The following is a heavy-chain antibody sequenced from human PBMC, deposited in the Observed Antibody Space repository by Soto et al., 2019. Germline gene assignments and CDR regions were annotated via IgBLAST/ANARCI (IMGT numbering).Heavy chain of an antibody. J-gene: IGHJ4*02. CDR3: ARLRRGYSYGYDDGPY. Sequence: SETLSLTCTVSGGSISSGGYYWSWIRQHPGKGLEWIGYIYYSGSTYYNPSLKSRVTISVDTSKNQFSLKLSSVTAADTAVYYCARLRRGYSYGYDDGPYWGQGTLVTVSS. D-gene: IGHD5-18*01. V-gene: IGHV4-31*03. CDR1: GGSISSGGYY. CDR2: IYYSGST.